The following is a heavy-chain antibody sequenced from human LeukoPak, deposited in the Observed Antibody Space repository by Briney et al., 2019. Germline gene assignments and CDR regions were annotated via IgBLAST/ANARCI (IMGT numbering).Heavy chain of an antibody. CDR3: ARWVITPYYGMDV. J-gene: IGHJ6*02. D-gene: IGHD3-16*01. CDR1: GFSFSTYE. Sequence: GGSLRLSCAASGFSFSTYEINWVRQAPGKGLEWVSYINSGSTVEYADSVKGRFTISRDNAENSLFLQMNSLRGEDTALYYCARWVITPYYGMDVWGQGTTVAVSS. V-gene: IGHV3-48*03. CDR2: INSGSTV.